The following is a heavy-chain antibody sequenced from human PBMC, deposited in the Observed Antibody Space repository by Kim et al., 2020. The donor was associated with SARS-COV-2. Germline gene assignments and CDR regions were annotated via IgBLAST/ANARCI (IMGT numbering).Heavy chain of an antibody. V-gene: IGHV1-18*01. CDR2: ISAYNGNT. CDR3: ARAGSEVDAAGNTAIYYYYYGMDV. D-gene: IGHD6-13*01. Sequence: ASVKVSCKASGYTFTSYGISWVRQAPGQGLEWMGWISAYNGNTNYAQKLQGRVTMTTDTSTSTAYVELRSLRSDDTAVYYCARAGSEVDAAGNTAIYYYYYGMDVWGQGTTVTVSS. CDR1: GYTFTSYG. J-gene: IGHJ6*02.